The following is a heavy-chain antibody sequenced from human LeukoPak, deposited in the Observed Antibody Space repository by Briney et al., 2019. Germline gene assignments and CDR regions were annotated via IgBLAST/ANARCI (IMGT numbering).Heavy chain of an antibody. Sequence: SETLSLTCTVSGGSISSYYWSWIRQPPGKGLEWIGYIYYSGSTNYNPSLKSRVTISVDTSKNQFSLKLSSVTAADTAVYYCARHRWELLPFFDYWGQGTLVTVSS. CDR1: GGSISSYY. CDR3: ARHRWELLPFFDY. J-gene: IGHJ4*02. D-gene: IGHD1-26*01. V-gene: IGHV4-59*08. CDR2: IYYSGST.